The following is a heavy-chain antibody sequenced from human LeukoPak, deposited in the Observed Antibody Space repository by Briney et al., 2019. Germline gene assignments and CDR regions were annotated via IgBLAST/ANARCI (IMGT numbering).Heavy chain of an antibody. CDR2: INHSGST. J-gene: IGHJ5*02. CDR1: GGSFSGYY. Sequence: SETLSLTCAVYGGSFSGYYWSWVRQPPAKGLEWIGEINHSGSTNYNPSLKSRVTISVDTSKNQFSLKLSSVTAADTAVYYCARGLAGRYCSGGSCYFNWFDPWGQGTLVTVSS. CDR3: ARGLAGRYCSGGSCYFNWFDP. D-gene: IGHD2-15*01. V-gene: IGHV4-34*01.